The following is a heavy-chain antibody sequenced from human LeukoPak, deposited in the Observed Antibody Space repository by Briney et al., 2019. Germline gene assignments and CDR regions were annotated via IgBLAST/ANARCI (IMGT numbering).Heavy chain of an antibody. CDR3: ARDTYYYDSSGYHIMDY. CDR1: GFTFSSYE. CDR2: ISSSGSTI. Sequence: GGSLRLSCAASGFTFSSYEMNWVPQAPGKGLEWVSYISSSGSTIYYADSVKGRFTISRDNAKNLLYLQMNRLRAEDTAVYYCARDTYYYDSSGYHIMDYWGQGTLVTVSS. V-gene: IGHV3-48*03. D-gene: IGHD3-22*01. J-gene: IGHJ4*02.